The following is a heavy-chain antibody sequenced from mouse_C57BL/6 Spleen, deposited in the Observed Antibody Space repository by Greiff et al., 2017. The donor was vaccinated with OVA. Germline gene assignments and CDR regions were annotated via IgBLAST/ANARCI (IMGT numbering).Heavy chain of an antibody. J-gene: IGHJ4*01. CDR3: ARMSYYGNAMDY. Sequence: QVQLQQSGAELARPGASVKLSCKASGYTFTSYGISWVKQRTGQGLEWIGEIYPRSGNTYYNEKFKGKATLTADKSSSTAYMELRSLTSEDSAVYFCARMSYYGNAMDYWGQGTSVTVSS. CDR2: IYPRSGNT. D-gene: IGHD2-1*01. V-gene: IGHV1-81*01. CDR1: GYTFTSYG.